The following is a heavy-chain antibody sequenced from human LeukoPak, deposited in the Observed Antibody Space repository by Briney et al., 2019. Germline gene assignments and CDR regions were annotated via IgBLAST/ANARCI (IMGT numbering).Heavy chain of an antibody. Sequence: GGSLRLSCAASGFTFSSYWMSWVRQAPGKGLEWVANIKQDGSEKYYVDSVKGRFTISRDNAKNSLYLQMNSLRAEDTAVYYCATLWELPPQNYYYYYMDVWGKGTTVTVSS. CDR3: ATLWELPPQNYYYYYMDV. CDR1: GFTFSSYW. V-gene: IGHV3-7*03. CDR2: IKQDGSEK. D-gene: IGHD1-26*01. J-gene: IGHJ6*03.